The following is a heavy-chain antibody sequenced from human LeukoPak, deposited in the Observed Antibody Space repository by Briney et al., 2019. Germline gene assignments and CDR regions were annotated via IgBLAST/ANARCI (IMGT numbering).Heavy chain of an antibody. CDR2: INPNSGGT. Sequence: ASVKVSCKASGYTFTGYYMHWVRQAPGQGLEWMGWINPNSGGTNYAQKFQGRVSMTRDTSISTAYMELSRLRSDDTAVYYCARATGTANNFDYWGQGTLVTVSS. D-gene: IGHD1-1*01. V-gene: IGHV1-2*02. CDR3: ARATGTANNFDY. J-gene: IGHJ4*02. CDR1: GYTFTGYY.